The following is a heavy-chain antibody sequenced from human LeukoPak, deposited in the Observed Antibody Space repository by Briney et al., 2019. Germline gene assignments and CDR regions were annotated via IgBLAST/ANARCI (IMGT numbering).Heavy chain of an antibody. V-gene: IGHV4-39*01. CDR2: IYYSGST. CDR1: GGSISSSSYY. D-gene: IGHD1-20*01. Sequence: SSETLSLTCTVSGGSISSSSYYWGWIRQPPGKGLEWIGSIYYSGSTYYNPSLKSRVTISVDTSKNQFSLKLSSVTAADTAVYYCARRVSNWNDYYFDYWGQGTLVTVSS. J-gene: IGHJ4*02. CDR3: ARRVSNWNDYYFDY.